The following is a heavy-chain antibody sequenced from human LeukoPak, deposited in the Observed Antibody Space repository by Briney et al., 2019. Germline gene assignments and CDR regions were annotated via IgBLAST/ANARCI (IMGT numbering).Heavy chain of an antibody. CDR1: GFTFSSYA. CDR2: IKQDGSER. J-gene: IGHJ4*02. CDR3: ARDVFDY. V-gene: IGHV3-7*01. Sequence: GGSLRLSCAASGFTFSSYAMSWVRQAPGKGLEWVANIKQDGSERHYVDSVKGRFTISRDNAKNSLYLQMNSLRAEDTAVYYCARDVFDYWGQGTLVTVSS.